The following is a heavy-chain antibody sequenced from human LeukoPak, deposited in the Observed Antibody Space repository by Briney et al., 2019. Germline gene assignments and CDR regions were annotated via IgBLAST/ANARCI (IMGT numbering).Heavy chain of an antibody. CDR3: ASIEGGGSYGYYYYYYYMDV. Sequence: SETLSLTCTVSGGSISSSSYYWGWIRQPPGKGLEWIGSIYYSGSTYYNPSLKSRVTISVDTSKNQFSLKLSSVTAADTAVYYCASIEGGGSYGYYYYYYYMDVWGKGTTVTVSS. J-gene: IGHJ6*03. CDR1: GGSISSSSYY. CDR2: IYYSGST. V-gene: IGHV4-39*07. D-gene: IGHD1-26*01.